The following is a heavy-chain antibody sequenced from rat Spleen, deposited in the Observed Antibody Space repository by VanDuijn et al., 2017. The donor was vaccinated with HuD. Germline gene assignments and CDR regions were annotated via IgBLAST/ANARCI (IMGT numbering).Heavy chain of an antibody. J-gene: IGHJ2*01. CDR2: ILSDGTT. D-gene: IGHD1-11*01. Sequence: EVQLVESGGGLVQPGRSLKLSCAASGFTFSDYDMAWVRQAPKKGLEWVTTILSDGTTYYRDSVKGRFAISRDNTKSTLYLQMDSLRSEDTATYYCTTDRGRRDYWGQGVMVTVSS. CDR1: GFTFSDYD. V-gene: IGHV5S10*01. CDR3: TTDRGRRDY.